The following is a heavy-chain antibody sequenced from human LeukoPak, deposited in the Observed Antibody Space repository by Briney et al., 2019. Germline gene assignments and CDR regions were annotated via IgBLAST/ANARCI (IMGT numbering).Heavy chain of an antibody. V-gene: IGHV5-51*01. CDR2: IYPGDSDT. J-gene: IGHJ6*02. Sequence: ESLKISCKGSGYSFTRHWIGWVRQMPGKGLEWMGIIYPGDSDTRYSPSFQGQVTIPADKSISTAYLQWSSLKASDTAMYYCASSPDYYYYGMDVWGQGTTVTVSS. CDR3: ASSPDYYYYGMDV. CDR1: GYSFTRHW.